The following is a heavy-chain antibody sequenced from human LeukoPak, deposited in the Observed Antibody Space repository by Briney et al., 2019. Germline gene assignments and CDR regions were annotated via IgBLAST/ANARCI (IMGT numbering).Heavy chain of an antibody. CDR1: GFTFSSYW. J-gene: IGHJ6*04. CDR3: AELGITMIGGV. D-gene: IGHD3-10*02. CDR2: ISSSGSTI. V-gene: IGHV3-48*04. Sequence: GGSLRLSCAASGFTFSSYWMYWVRQAPGKGLVWVSYISSSGSTIYYADSVKGRFTISRDNAKNSLYLQMNSLRAEDTAVYYCAELGITMIGGVWGKGTTVTISS.